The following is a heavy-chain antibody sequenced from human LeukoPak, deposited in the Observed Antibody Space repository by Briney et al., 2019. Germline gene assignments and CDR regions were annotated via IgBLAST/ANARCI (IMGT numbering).Heavy chain of an antibody. V-gene: IGHV3-23*01. D-gene: IGHD3-3*01. CDR3: AKDDRFLEWLIY. Sequence: GRSLRLSCAASGFTFSSYAMSWVRQAPGKGLEWVSAISGSGGSTYYADSVKGRFTISRDNSKNTLYLQMNSLRAEDTAVYYCAKDDRFLEWLIYWGQGTLVTVSS. CDR2: ISGSGGST. CDR1: GFTFSSYA. J-gene: IGHJ4*02.